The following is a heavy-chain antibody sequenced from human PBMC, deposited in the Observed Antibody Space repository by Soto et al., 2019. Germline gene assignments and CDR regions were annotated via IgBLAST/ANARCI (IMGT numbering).Heavy chain of an antibody. V-gene: IGHV3-9*01. CDR1: GFTFDDYA. Sequence: PGGSLRLSCAASGFTFDDYAMHWVRQAPGKGLEWVSGISWNSGSIGYADSVKGRFTISRDNAKNSLYLQMNSLRAEDTALYYCAKDGPMYNWNYEDNWFDPWGQGTLVTVSS. J-gene: IGHJ5*02. CDR2: ISWNSGSI. CDR3: AKDGPMYNWNYEDNWFDP. D-gene: IGHD1-7*01.